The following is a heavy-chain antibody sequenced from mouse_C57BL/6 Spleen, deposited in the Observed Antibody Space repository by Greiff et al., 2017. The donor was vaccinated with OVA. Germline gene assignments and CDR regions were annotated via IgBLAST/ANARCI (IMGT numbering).Heavy chain of an antibody. CDR3: ARDRGLRRYAMDY. Sequence: EVQLVESGGGLVKPGGSLKLSCAASGFTFSSYAMSWVRQTPEKRLEWVATISDGGSYTYYPDNVQGRFTISRDNAKNNLYLQMSHLKSEDTAMYYCARDRGLRRYAMDYWGQGTSVTVSS. CDR1: GFTFSSYA. V-gene: IGHV5-4*01. D-gene: IGHD2-2*01. J-gene: IGHJ4*01. CDR2: ISDGGSYT.